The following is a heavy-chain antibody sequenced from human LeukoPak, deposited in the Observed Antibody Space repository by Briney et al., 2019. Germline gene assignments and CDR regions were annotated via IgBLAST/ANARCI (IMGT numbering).Heavy chain of an antibody. Sequence: EASVKLSCKASGYTFTSYYMHWVRQAPGQGLEWMGIINPSSGSTTYAQKFQGRATMTRDTSTSTVHMALSSLRSEDTAVYYCARDELTGWYYFDYWGQGTLVTVSS. J-gene: IGHJ4*02. D-gene: IGHD6-19*01. CDR2: INPSSGST. V-gene: IGHV1-46*01. CDR3: ARDELTGWYYFDY. CDR1: GYTFTSYY.